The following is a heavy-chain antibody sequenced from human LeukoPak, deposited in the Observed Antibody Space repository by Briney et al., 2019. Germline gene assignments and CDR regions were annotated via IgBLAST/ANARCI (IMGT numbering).Heavy chain of an antibody. J-gene: IGHJ6*04. CDR1: GFTFSSYA. D-gene: IGHD2-2*01. CDR2: ISSNGGST. Sequence: GGSLRLSCSASGFTFSSYAMHWVRQAPGKELEYVSAISSNGGSTYYADSVKGRFTISRDNSKNTLYLQMSSLRAEDTAVYYCVKDRGLVSAADAYYYYGMDVWGKGTTVTVSS. CDR3: VKDRGLVSAADAYYYYGMDV. V-gene: IGHV3-64D*06.